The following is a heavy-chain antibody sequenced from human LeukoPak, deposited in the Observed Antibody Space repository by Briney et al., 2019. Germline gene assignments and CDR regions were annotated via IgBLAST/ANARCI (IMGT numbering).Heavy chain of an antibody. CDR3: ATGYFDWLLH. CDR1: GGSFSGYY. Sequence: SETLSLTCAVYGGSFSGYYWNWIRQPPGKGLEWIGEINHSGSTNYNPSLKSRVTISVDTSKNQFSLKLNSVTAADTAVYYCATGYFDWLLHWGQGTLVTVSS. D-gene: IGHD3-9*01. CDR2: INHSGST. V-gene: IGHV4-34*01. J-gene: IGHJ4*02.